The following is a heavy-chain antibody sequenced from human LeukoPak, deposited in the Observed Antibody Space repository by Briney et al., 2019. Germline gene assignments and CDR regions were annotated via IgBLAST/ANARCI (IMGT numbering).Heavy chain of an antibody. D-gene: IGHD1-26*01. CDR1: GGTFSSYA. Sequence: ASVKVSCKTSGGTFSSYAISWVRQAPGQGLEWMGRIIPILGIANYAQKFQGRVTITADKSTSTAYMGLSSLRSEDTAVYYCARVLGRSYLDAFDIWGQGTMVTVSS. CDR3: ARVLGRSYLDAFDI. J-gene: IGHJ3*02. CDR2: IIPILGIA. V-gene: IGHV1-69*04.